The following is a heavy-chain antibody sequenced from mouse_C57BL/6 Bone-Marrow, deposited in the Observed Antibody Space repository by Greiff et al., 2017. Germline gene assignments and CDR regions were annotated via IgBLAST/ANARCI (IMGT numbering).Heavy chain of an antibody. CDR3: ALLMGYYFYFDY. J-gene: IGHJ2*01. CDR2: IYPRSGNT. D-gene: IGHD2-3*01. Sequence: QVQLQQSGAELARPGASVKLSCKASGYTFTSYGISWVKQRTGQGLEWIGAIYPRSGNTYYNEKFKGKATLTADKSSSTAYMELRSLTSEDSAVYFGALLMGYYFYFDYWGQGTTLTVSS. V-gene: IGHV1-81*01. CDR1: GYTFTSYG.